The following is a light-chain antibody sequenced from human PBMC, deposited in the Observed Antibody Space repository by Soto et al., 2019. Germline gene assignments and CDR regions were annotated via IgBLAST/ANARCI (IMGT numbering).Light chain of an antibody. CDR3: HQYGTSPWT. CDR2: GAS. CDR1: QSVSDNY. V-gene: IGKV3-20*01. J-gene: IGKJ1*01. Sequence: EIVLTQSPGTLSLCPGERATLSFRASQSVSDNYLAWYQQKPGQAPGLLIHGASSRASGIPDRFSGSGSGTDFTLTISRLEPEDFAVYYCHQYGTSPWTFGQGTKVDIK.